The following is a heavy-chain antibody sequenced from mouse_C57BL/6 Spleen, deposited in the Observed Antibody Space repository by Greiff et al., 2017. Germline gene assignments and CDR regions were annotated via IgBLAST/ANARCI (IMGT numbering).Heavy chain of an antibody. V-gene: IGHV5-9-1*02. J-gene: IGHJ4*01. Sequence: EVKVVESGEGLVKPGGSLKLSCAASGFTFSSYAMSWVRQTPEKRLEWVAYISSGGDYIYYADTVKGRFTISRDNARNTLYLQMSSLKSEDTAMYYCTRDRYYEGYYYAMDYWGQGTSVTVSS. CDR2: ISSGGDYI. CDR1: GFTFSSYA. CDR3: TRDRYYEGYYYAMDY. D-gene: IGHD2-4*01.